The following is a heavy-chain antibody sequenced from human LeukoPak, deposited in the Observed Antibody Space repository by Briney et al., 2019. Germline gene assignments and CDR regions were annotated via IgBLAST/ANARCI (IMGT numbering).Heavy chain of an antibody. J-gene: IGHJ6*03. CDR1: GYTFTGYY. V-gene: IGHV1-2*02. Sequence: GASVKVSXKASGYTFTGYYMHWVRQAPGQGLEWIGWINPNSGGTDYAQKFQGRVTMTRDTSISTAYMELSRLRSDDTAVYYCARAQYYDFWSGPDYYYMDVWGKGTTVTVSS. CDR2: INPNSGGT. D-gene: IGHD3-3*01. CDR3: ARAQYYDFWSGPDYYYMDV.